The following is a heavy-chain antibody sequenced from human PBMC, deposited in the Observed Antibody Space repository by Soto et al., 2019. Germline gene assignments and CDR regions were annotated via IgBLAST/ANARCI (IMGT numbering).Heavy chain of an antibody. CDR2: FDPEDGET. CDR1: GYTLTELS. V-gene: IGHV1-24*01. Sequence: ASVKVSCKVSGYTLTELSMHWVRQAPGKGLEWMGGFDPEDGETIYAQKFQGRVTMTEDTSTDTAYMELSSLRSEDAAVYYCATDYRSYRNEYFQHWGQGTLVTVSS. J-gene: IGHJ1*01. D-gene: IGHD5-18*01. CDR3: ATDYRSYRNEYFQH.